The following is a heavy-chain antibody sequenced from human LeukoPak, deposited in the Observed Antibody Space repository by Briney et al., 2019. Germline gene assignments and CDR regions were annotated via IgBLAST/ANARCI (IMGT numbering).Heavy chain of an antibody. D-gene: IGHD3-10*01. CDR2: IKQDGSEK. J-gene: IGHJ4*02. CDR3: ARGPNYYGSGSVDY. V-gene: IGHV3-7*01. CDR1: GFTFSSYW. Sequence: TGGSLRLSCAASGFTFSSYWMSWVRQAPGKGLEWVANIKQDGSEKYYVDSVKGRFTIPRDNAKNSLYLQMNSLRAEDTAVYYCARGPNYYGSGSVDYWGQGTLVTVSS.